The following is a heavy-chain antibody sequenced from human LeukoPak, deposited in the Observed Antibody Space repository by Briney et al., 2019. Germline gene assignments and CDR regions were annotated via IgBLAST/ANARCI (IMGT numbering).Heavy chain of an antibody. J-gene: IGHJ4*02. V-gene: IGHV3-21*01. CDR3: ARASGTSGWYPAFDY. D-gene: IGHD6-19*01. Sequence: GGSLRLSCAASGFTFSSYSMNWVRHAPGMGLEWVSSITPSSAYIYYADSVKGRFSISRDNANNSLSLQMNSLRAEDTAVYYCARASGTSGWYPAFDYWGQGVLVTVSS. CDR2: ITPSSAYI. CDR1: GFTFSSYS.